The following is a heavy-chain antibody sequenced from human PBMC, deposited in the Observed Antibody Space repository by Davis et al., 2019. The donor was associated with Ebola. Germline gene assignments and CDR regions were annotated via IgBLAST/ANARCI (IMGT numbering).Heavy chain of an antibody. CDR1: GFTFSNAW. D-gene: IGHD3-3*01. CDR2: IKSKTDGGTT. V-gene: IGHV3-15*01. J-gene: IGHJ6*02. Sequence: GGSLRLSCAASGFTFSNAWMSWVRQAPGKGLEWVGRIKSKTDGGTTDYAAPVKGRFTISRDDSKNTLYLQMNSLKTEDTAVYYCTTTYYDFWSGDYYYYYGMDVWGQGTTVTVSS. CDR3: TTTYYDFWSGDYYYYYGMDV.